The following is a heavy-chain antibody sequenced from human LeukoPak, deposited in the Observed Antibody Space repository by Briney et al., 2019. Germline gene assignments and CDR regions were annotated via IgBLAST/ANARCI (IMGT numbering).Heavy chain of an antibody. J-gene: IGHJ4*02. Sequence: GGSLRLSCAASGFTFSSYAMSWVRQVPGKGLEWVSVISGSGDNTYYADSVKGRFTISRDNSKNTLYLQMNSLRAEDTAVYYCARGTIWFEKKHYFDYWGQGTLVTVSS. CDR3: ARGTIWFEKKHYFDY. V-gene: IGHV3-23*01. CDR1: GFTFSSYA. D-gene: IGHD3-10*01. CDR2: ISGSGDNT.